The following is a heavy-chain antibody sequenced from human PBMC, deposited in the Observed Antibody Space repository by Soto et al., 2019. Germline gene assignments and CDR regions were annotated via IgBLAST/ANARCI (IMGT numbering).Heavy chain of an antibody. CDR2: ISGSGGST. CDR1: GFTFSSYA. J-gene: IGHJ4*02. D-gene: IGHD3-3*01. Sequence: GGSLRLSCAASGFTFSSYAMSWVRQAPGKGLEWVSAISGSGGSTYYADSGKGRFTISRDNSKNTLYLQMNSLRAEDTAVYYCAFPYYDFWSGSGMSSDGGDYWGQGTLVTVSS. CDR3: AFPYYDFWSGSGMSSDGGDY. V-gene: IGHV3-23*01.